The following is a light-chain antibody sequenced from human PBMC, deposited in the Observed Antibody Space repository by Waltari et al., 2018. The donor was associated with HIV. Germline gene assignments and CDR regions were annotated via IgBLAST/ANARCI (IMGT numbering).Light chain of an antibody. CDR3: QSYDSSKPVV. Sequence: NFMLTQPHSVSESPGKTVTISCPRSSGSIASNYVQWYQQRPGSAPTTVIYEDNQRPSGVPDRFSGSIDSSSNSASLTISGLKTEDEADYCCQSYDSSKPVVFGGGTKLTVL. V-gene: IGLV6-57*04. J-gene: IGLJ2*01. CDR2: EDN. CDR1: SGSIASNY.